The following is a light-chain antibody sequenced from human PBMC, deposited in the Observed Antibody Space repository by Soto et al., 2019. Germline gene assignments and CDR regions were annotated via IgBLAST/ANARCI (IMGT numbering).Light chain of an antibody. J-gene: IGKJ4*01. CDR2: DAT. CDR1: QNIRSY. CDR3: QHRDNWPPGAT. Sequence: EIVLTQSPATLSLSSGERATLSCMASQNIRSYLGWYQQKPGQAPRLLISDATNRATGIPARFSGSGSGTDFTLTISTLEPEDSAVYYCQHRDNWPPGATFGGGTKVEIK. V-gene: IGKV3-11*01.